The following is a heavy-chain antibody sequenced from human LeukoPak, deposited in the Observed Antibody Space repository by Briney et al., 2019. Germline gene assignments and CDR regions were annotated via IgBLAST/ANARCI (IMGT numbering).Heavy chain of an antibody. CDR1: GGSISSYY. J-gene: IGHJ4*02. CDR2: IYYSGTT. V-gene: IGHV4-59*01. CDR3: AKGGTYGGGADY. D-gene: IGHD1-26*01. Sequence: NPSETLSLTCTVSGGSISSYYWSWIRQPPGKGLEWIGYIYYSGTTNYNPSLNSRVTISVDTSNNQVSLRLSSVTAADTAVYYCAKGGTYGGGADYWGQGTLVTVSS.